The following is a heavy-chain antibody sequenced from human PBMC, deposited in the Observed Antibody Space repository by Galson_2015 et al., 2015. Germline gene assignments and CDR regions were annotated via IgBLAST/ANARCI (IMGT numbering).Heavy chain of an antibody. J-gene: IGHJ4*02. CDR1: GFTFSRNW. CDR2: IRQDGNEK. V-gene: IGHV3-7*01. D-gene: IGHD1-26*01. CDR3: ARLGDRQVYVC. Sequence: SLRLSCAASGFTFSRNWMSWGRQAPGKGQEWVANIRQDGNEKYYVDSVKGRFTISRDNAENSLYLQMNSLRAEDKAVYYCARLGDRQVYVCWGQGTLVTVSS.